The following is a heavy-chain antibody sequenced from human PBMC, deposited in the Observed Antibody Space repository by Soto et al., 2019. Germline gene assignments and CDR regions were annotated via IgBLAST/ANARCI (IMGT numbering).Heavy chain of an antibody. Sequence: PSETLSLTCAVSGGSISSSNWCSCVRQPPGKGLEWIGEIYHSGSTNYNPSLKSRVTISVDKSKNQFSLKLSSVTAADTAVYYCARVPGDIVVVPAAYYYYYYGMDVWGQGTTVTVSS. J-gene: IGHJ6*02. V-gene: IGHV4-4*02. CDR2: IYHSGST. CDR3: ARVPGDIVVVPAAYYYYYYGMDV. CDR1: GGSISSSNW. D-gene: IGHD2-2*01.